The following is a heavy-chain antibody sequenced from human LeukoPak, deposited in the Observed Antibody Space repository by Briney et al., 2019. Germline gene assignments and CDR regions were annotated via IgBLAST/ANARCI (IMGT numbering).Heavy chain of an antibody. V-gene: IGHV3-23*01. D-gene: IGHD3-22*01. J-gene: IGHJ4*02. CDR3: AKCHDSSGYLDY. Sequence: GGSLRLSCAASGFTFSSYAMSWVRQAPGKGLEWVSAISGSGGSTCYADSVKGRFTISRDNSKNTLYLQMNSLRAEDTAVYYCAKCHDSSGYLDYWGQGTLVTVSS. CDR2: ISGSGGST. CDR1: GFTFSSYA.